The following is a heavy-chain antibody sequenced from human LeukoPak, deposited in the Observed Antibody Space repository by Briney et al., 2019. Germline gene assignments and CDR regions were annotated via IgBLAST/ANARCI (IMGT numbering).Heavy chain of an antibody. V-gene: IGHV1-8*01. D-gene: IGHD6-19*01. Sequence: ASVKASCKASGYTFTSCDINWVRQATGQGLEWMGWMNPNGGNTGYGQSFQGRITMTRDISIGTAYMELSNLTSEDTAIYYCTRGSSGRRDNWGQGTLVTVSA. J-gene: IGHJ4*02. CDR1: GYTFTSCD. CDR3: TRGSSGRRDN. CDR2: MNPNGGNT.